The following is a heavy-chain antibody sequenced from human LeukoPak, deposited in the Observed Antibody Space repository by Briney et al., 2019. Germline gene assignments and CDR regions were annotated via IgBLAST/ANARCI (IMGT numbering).Heavy chain of an antibody. Sequence: GESLKISCKGSGYTFTTYWIGWVRQMPGKGLEWMGIIYPGDSDTRYSPSFQGQVTISADKSINTAYLQRSSLKASDTAMYYCARSTVAAKDAFDIWGQGTMVTVSS. CDR2: IYPGDSDT. J-gene: IGHJ3*02. V-gene: IGHV5-51*01. D-gene: IGHD2-15*01. CDR3: ARSTVAAKDAFDI. CDR1: GYTFTTYW.